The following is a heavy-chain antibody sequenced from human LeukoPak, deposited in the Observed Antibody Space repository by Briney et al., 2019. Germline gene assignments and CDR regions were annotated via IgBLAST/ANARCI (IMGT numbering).Heavy chain of an antibody. J-gene: IGHJ4*02. V-gene: IGHV3-74*01. D-gene: IGHD2-15*01. CDR1: GFTFSTSW. Sequence: GGSLRLSCAASGFTFSTSWMHWLRQIPGKVLVWVSRINGDGSSSAYADSVKGRFTISRDNAKNTLYLQMNSLRAEDTAVYYCAWEYCSAGVCSCSFDYWGQGTLVTVSS. CDR3: AWEYCSAGVCSCSFDY. CDR2: INGDGSSS.